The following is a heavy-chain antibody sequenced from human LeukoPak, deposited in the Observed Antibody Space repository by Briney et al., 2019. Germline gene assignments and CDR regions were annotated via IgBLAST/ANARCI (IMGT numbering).Heavy chain of an antibody. CDR3: ARDDALGDNALDI. CDR1: GFTFSSYG. CDR2: ILNDGSQE. J-gene: IGHJ3*02. V-gene: IGHV3-33*01. Sequence: GGSLRLSCAASGFTFSSYGMDWVRQAPGKGLEWVAVILNDGSQEKYADSVKGRFTISRDNSKNTLFLQMNSLRAEDTAVYYCARDDALGDNALDIWGQGTMVTVSS. D-gene: IGHD3-16*01.